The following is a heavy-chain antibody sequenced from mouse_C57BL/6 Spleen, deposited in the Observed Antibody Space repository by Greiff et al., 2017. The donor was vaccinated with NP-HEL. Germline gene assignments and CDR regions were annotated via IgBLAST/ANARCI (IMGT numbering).Heavy chain of an antibody. V-gene: IGHV14-4*01. CDR3: TTSDSSGYWFAY. D-gene: IGHD3-2*02. CDR2: IDPENGDT. J-gene: IGHJ3*01. CDR1: GFNIKDDY. Sequence: EVKVEESGAELVRPGASVKLSCTASGFNIKDDYMHWVKQRPEQGLEWIGWIDPENGDTEYASKFQGKATITADTSSNTAYLQLSSLTSDDTAVYYCTTSDSSGYWFAYWGQGTLVTVSA.